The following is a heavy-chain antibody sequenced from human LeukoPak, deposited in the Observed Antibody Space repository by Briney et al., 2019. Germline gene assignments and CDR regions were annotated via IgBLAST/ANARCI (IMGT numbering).Heavy chain of an antibody. Sequence: GGSLRLSCAASGFTFSSYAMSWVRQAPGKGLEWVSGISDKGDSAYYADSVKGRFTFSRDNSRNTLYLQMNSLRAEDTAVYYCAKSGPNSSGWSYFHYGMDVWGQGTTVTVSS. D-gene: IGHD6-19*01. CDR3: AKSGPNSSGWSYFHYGMDV. J-gene: IGHJ6*02. CDR1: GFTFSSYA. CDR2: ISDKGDSA. V-gene: IGHV3-23*01.